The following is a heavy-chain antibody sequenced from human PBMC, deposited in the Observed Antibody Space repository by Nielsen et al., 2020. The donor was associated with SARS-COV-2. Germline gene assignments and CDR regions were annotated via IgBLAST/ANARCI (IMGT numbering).Heavy chain of an antibody. V-gene: IGHV3-7*05. CDR1: GFTFRNAW. CDR2: INEDGSVV. J-gene: IGHJ4*02. CDR3: ARDAAYSRFDY. D-gene: IGHD4-11*01. Sequence: GESLKISCAGSGFTFRNAWMTWVRQAPGKGLEWVANINEDGSVVNYVDSVKGRFTISRDNAGKSLYLQMNSLRAEDTAVYYCARDAAYSRFDYWGQGTLVTVSS.